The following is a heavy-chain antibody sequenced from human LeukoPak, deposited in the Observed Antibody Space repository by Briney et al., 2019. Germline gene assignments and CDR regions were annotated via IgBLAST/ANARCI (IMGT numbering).Heavy chain of an antibody. CDR2: IYYSGST. Sequence: KPSETLSLTCTVSGGSISSSSYYWGWIRQPPGKGLEWIGSIYYSGSTYYSPSLKSRVTMSVDTSKNQFSLKLSSVTAADTAVYYCARHQVCSSTSCYFGLGTPSYFDYWGQGTLVTVSS. CDR3: ARHQVCSSTSCYFGLGTPSYFDY. V-gene: IGHV4-39*01. D-gene: IGHD2-2*01. CDR1: GGSISSSSYY. J-gene: IGHJ4*02.